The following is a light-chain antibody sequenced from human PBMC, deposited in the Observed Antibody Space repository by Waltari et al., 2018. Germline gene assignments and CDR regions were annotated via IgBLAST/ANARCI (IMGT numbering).Light chain of an antibody. CDR1: QDIGGY. V-gene: IGKV1-33*01. J-gene: IGKJ2*01. Sequence: DIQLTQSPSSLAASVGDRVTLTCRASQDIGGYLNWYQQQPGKAPKLLIYKTSILKTGVPSRFSGGASRTDYTLTITNLQPEDIATYYCQYYDNLPTFTFGPGTRVEIK. CDR3: QYYDNLPTFT. CDR2: KTS.